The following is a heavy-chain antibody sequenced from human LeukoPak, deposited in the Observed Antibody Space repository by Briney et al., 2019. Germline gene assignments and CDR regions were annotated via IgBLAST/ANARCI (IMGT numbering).Heavy chain of an antibody. CDR2: MNPNSGNT. D-gene: IGHD2-21*02. J-gene: IGHJ4*02. CDR1: GYTFTSYD. V-gene: IGHV1-8*03. Sequence: ASVKVSCTASGYTFTSYDTNWVRQATGQGLEWMGWMNPNSGNTGYAQKFQGRVTITRNTSISTAYMELSSLRSEDTAVYYCARGFPPYCGGDCYYYFDYWGQGTLVTVSS. CDR3: ARGFPPYCGGDCYYYFDY.